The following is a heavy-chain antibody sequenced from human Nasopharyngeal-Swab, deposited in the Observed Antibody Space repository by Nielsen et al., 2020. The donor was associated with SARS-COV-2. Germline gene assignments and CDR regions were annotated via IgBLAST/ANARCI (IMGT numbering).Heavy chain of an antibody. J-gene: IGHJ3*02. V-gene: IGHV4-39*07. CDR2: IYYSGST. D-gene: IGHD3-9*01. CDR1: GGSISSSSYY. Sequence: SETLSLTCTVSGGSISSSSYYWGWIRQPPGKGLEWIGSIYYSGSTYYNPSLKSRVTLSVDTSKNQFSLKLSSVTAADTAVYYCARGLGRGYYILTGYYFSPRVAFDIWGQGTMVTVSS. CDR3: ARGLGRGYYILTGYYFSPRVAFDI.